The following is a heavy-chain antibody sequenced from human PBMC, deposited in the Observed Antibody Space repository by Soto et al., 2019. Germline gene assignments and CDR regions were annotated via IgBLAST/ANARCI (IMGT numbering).Heavy chain of an antibody. D-gene: IGHD2-8*01. Sequence: HPGGSLRLSCAASGFTFSSYAMSWVRQAPGKGLEWVSAISGSGGSTYYADSVKGRFTISRNNSKSTLYLQINSLRAEDTAVYYCAKTRGAMIYAISVYGMDIWGQGTTVTVS. CDR1: GFTFSSYA. CDR3: AKTRGAMIYAISVYGMDI. CDR2: ISGSGGST. J-gene: IGHJ6*02. V-gene: IGHV3-23*01.